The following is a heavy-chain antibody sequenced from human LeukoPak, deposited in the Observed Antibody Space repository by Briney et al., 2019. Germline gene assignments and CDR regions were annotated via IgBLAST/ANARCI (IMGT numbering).Heavy chain of an antibody. CDR1: GYTFSTYH. CDR2: INPCGGNT. Sequence: ASVKVSCKASGYTFSTYHIHWVRQAPGQGLEWMGIINPCGGNTNYAQKFQGRVTMTTDTSTTTIYMELSSLRSDDMAVYYCARADSADYYDSGGSIDYWGQGTLVTVSS. CDR3: ARADSADYYDSGGSIDY. J-gene: IGHJ4*02. V-gene: IGHV1-46*01. D-gene: IGHD3-22*01.